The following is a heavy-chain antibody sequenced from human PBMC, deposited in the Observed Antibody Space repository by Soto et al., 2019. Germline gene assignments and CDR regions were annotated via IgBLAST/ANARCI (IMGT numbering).Heavy chain of an antibody. J-gene: IGHJ4*02. CDR2: ISSSSSTI. Sequence: PGGSLRLXCAASGFTFSSYSMNWVRQAPGKGLEWVSYISSSSSTIYYADSVKGRFTISRDNAKNSLYLQMNSLRAEDTAVYYCARLKIQLWPQPIDYWGQGTLVTVSS. V-gene: IGHV3-48*01. CDR3: ARLKIQLWPQPIDY. CDR1: GFTFSSYS. D-gene: IGHD5-18*01.